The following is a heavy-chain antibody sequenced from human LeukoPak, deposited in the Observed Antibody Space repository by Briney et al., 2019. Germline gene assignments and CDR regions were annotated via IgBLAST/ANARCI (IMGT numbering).Heavy chain of an antibody. V-gene: IGHV3-30*18. CDR3: AKEETYNAFDI. CDR2: TSYDGSDK. D-gene: IGHD2-2*02. Sequence: GGSLRLSCAASGFTFSSYGMHWVRQAPGKGLEWVAVTSYDGSDKYYADSVKGRFTISRDNSKNTLYLQMSSLRAEDTAVYCCAKEETYNAFDIWGQGTMVTVSS. CDR1: GFTFSSYG. J-gene: IGHJ3*02.